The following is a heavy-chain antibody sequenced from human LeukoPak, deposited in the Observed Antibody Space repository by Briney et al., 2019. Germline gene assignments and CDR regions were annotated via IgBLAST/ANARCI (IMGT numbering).Heavy chain of an antibody. Sequence: PSETLSLTCTVSGASISRSSYYWTWIRQPPGKGLEWIGYIYYSGSTNYNPSLKSRVTISVDTSKNQFSLKVNSVTAADTAVYYCARDRYGDPPDYWGQGTLVTVSS. V-gene: IGHV4-61*01. CDR3: ARDRYGDPPDY. CDR1: GASISRSSYY. CDR2: IYYSGST. D-gene: IGHD4-17*01. J-gene: IGHJ4*02.